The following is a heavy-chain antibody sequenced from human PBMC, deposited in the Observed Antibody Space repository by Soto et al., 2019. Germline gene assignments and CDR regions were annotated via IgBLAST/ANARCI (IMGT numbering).Heavy chain of an antibody. D-gene: IGHD2-15*01. Sequence: QITLKESGPTLVKPTQTLTLTCTFSGFSLSTSGVGMGWIRQPPGNALEWLALIYWDDDKRYSPSLKSRLTITKDTSKNQVVLTMTNMDPVDTATYDCAHRPSYCSGGSCYSGFDYWGQGTLVTVST. CDR3: AHRPSYCSGGSCYSGFDY. V-gene: IGHV2-5*02. CDR2: IYWDDDK. J-gene: IGHJ4*02. CDR1: GFSLSTSGVG.